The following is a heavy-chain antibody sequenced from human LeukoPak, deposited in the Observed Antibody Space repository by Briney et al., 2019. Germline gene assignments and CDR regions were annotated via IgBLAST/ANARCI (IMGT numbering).Heavy chain of an antibody. CDR2: ISGSGGST. D-gene: IGHD1-26*01. Sequence: GGSLRLSCAASGFTFSSYAMSWVRQAPGKGLEWVSAISGSGGSTYYADSVKGRFTISRDNSKNTLYLQMNSLRAEDTAVYYCVREGFGGSLYFDYWGQGTLVTVSS. V-gene: IGHV3-23*01. CDR3: VREGFGGSLYFDY. CDR1: GFTFSSYA. J-gene: IGHJ4*02.